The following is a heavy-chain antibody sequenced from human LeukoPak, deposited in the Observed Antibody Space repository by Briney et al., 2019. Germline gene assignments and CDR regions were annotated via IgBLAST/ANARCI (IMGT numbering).Heavy chain of an antibody. CDR3: AREGWFGDVYYYYYYGMDV. J-gene: IGHJ6*02. Sequence: HPGGSLRLSCAASGFTFSSYWMSWVRQAPGKGLEWVANIKQDGSEKYYVDSVKGRFTISRDNAKNSLYLQMNSLRAEDTAVYYCAREGWFGDVYYYYYYGMDVWGQGTTVTVSS. CDR2: IKQDGSEK. V-gene: IGHV3-7*01. D-gene: IGHD3-10*01. CDR1: GFTFSSYW.